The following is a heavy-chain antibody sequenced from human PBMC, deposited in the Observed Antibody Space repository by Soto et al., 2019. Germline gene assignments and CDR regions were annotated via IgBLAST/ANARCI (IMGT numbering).Heavy chain of an antibody. V-gene: IGHV4-31*03. CDR2: IYHSGST. CDR3: ARLKGAAAGNFDY. Sequence: PSETLSLTCTVSGGSISNGAYYWNWIRQRPGKGLEWIGYIYHSGSTYYNPSLKSRVIMSVDTSKNQLSLKLSSVTAADTAVYYCARLKGAAAGNFDYWGQGTLVTVSS. D-gene: IGHD6-13*01. J-gene: IGHJ4*02. CDR1: GGSISNGAYY.